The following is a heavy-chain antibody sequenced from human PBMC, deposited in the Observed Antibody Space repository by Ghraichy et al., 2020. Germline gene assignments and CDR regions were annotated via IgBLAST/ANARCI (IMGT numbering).Heavy chain of an antibody. V-gene: IGHV4-4*07. J-gene: IGHJ6*02. CDR2: IYNSGRT. CDR3: ARERERGYGSGHVYFYYGMDV. D-gene: IGHD3-10*01. CDR1: GGSISSYY. Sequence: SETLSLTCTVSGGSISSYYWSWIRQPAGKGLEWVGRIYNSGRTNYNPSLNSRVTMSVDTSKNQFSLKLSSVTAADTAVYYCARERERGYGSGHVYFYYGMDVWGQGTTVTVSS.